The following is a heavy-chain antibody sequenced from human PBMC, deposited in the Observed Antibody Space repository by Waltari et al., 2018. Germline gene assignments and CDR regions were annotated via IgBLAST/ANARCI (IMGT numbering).Heavy chain of an antibody. Sequence: QLQLQESGPGLVKPSETLSLTCNVSGGSISSSSYYWGWIRQPPGKGLEWIGSIYYSGSTYYNPSLKSRVTISVDTSKNQFSLKLSSVTAADTAVYYCAFDSSGYYYVWGYWGQGTLVTVSS. V-gene: IGHV4-39*01. J-gene: IGHJ4*02. CDR1: GGSISSSSYY. D-gene: IGHD3-22*01. CDR2: IYYSGST. CDR3: AFDSSGYYYVWGY.